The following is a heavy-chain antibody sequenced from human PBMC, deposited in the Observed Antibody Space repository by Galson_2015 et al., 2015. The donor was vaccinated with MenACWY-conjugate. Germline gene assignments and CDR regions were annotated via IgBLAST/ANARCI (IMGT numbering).Heavy chain of an antibody. V-gene: IGHV3-23*01. J-gene: IGHJ6*02. CDR3: AKSGPYKYFVSKIYAYYYYGMDV. CDR1: GFTFNTHA. D-gene: IGHD5-24*01. CDR2: IGGRGGSGAGT. Sequence: LRLSCAASGFTFNTHAMSWVRQAPGKGLEWVSGIGGRGGSGAGTYYADSVKGRFTISRGNSENTLYLQMNSLTAEDTAVYYCAKSGPYKYFVSKIYAYYYYGMDVWGQGTTVIVSS.